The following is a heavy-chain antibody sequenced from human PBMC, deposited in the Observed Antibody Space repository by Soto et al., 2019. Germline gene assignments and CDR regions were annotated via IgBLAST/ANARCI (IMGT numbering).Heavy chain of an antibody. V-gene: IGHV3-30*18. Sequence: QPGGSLRLSCAASGFTFSTYGMHWVRQAPGKGLEWVVLISYDGSNQYYADSVKGRFTISRDNSKNTLFLQMNSLRAEDTAVYYCAKDRLRIAARPVYGMDVWGQGTTVTAP. J-gene: IGHJ6*02. CDR1: GFTFSTYG. CDR2: ISYDGSNQ. CDR3: AKDRLRIAARPVYGMDV. D-gene: IGHD6-6*01.